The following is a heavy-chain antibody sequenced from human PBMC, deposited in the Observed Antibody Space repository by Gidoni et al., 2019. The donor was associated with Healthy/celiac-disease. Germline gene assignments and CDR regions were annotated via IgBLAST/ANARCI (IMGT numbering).Heavy chain of an antibody. D-gene: IGHD3-22*01. CDR3: ARVKGDSSGYYPLGY. V-gene: IGHV1-69*02. CDR2: IIPILGIA. CDR1: GGPLSSYT. J-gene: IGHJ4*02. Sequence: QLQLVQSGAEVTQPRSSVKVSCQASGGPLSSYTISLVRQAPGQGLEWLGRIIPILGIANYAQKFQGRVTSTADKSPSTAYMELSSLRSEDTAVYYCARVKGDSSGYYPLGYWGQGTLVTVSS.